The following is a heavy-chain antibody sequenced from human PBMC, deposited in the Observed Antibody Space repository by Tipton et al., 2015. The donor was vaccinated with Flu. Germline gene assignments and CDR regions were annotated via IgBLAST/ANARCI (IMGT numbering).Heavy chain of an antibody. D-gene: IGHD1-26*01. CDR1: NYSIIDGYY. V-gene: IGHV4-38-2*02. CDR2: IYHSGGT. Sequence: TLSLTCVVSNYSIIDGYYWGWIRQPPGKGLEWIGTIYHSGGTNYNPSLKSRVTISVDTSKNEISLRLTSVTAADTAVYYCAREQSGSQSHLVAWGHGTLVTVSS. CDR3: AREQSGSQSHLVA. J-gene: IGHJ5*01.